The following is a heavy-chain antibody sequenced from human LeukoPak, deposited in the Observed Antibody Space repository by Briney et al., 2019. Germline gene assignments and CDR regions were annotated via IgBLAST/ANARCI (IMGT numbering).Heavy chain of an antibody. CDR1: GYTFTGYY. CDR2: INPNRGGT. D-gene: IGHD1-26*01. Sequence: ASVKVSCKASGYTFTGYYMHWVRQAPGQGLEWMGWINPNRGGTNYAQKFQGRVTMTRDTSISTAYMELSRLRSDDTAVYYCARVRRREWELHVGAPRPRSHAWSLGYWGQGTLVTVSS. J-gene: IGHJ4*02. CDR3: ARVRRREWELHVGAPRPRSHAWSLGY. V-gene: IGHV1-2*02.